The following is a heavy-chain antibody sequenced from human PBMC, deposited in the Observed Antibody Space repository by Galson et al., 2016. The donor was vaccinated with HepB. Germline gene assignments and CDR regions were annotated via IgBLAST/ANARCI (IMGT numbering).Heavy chain of an antibody. D-gene: IGHD6-13*01. V-gene: IGHV3-23*01. CDR1: GFTFSSYA. Sequence: SLRLSCAASGFTFSSYAMTWVRQAPGKGLEWVSGISGSGANTYYANAVKGRFTISRDNSNNTLYLQVNSLRAEETALYFCARYSESWAPFDYWGQGSLVPGSS. CDR3: ARYSESWAPFDY. CDR2: ISGSGANT. J-gene: IGHJ4*02.